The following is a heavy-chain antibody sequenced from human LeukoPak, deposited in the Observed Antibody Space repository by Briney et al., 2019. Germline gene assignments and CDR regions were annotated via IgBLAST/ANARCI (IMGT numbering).Heavy chain of an antibody. J-gene: IGHJ4*02. D-gene: IGHD3-9*01. Sequence: ASVKVSCKASGYAFTSHGISWVRQAPGQGLEWMGWISTYNGNTNYAQKLQGRVTMTTDTSTSTAYMELRSLRSDDTAVYYCARSPHILTGENFDYWGQGTLLTVSS. V-gene: IGHV1-18*01. CDR1: GYAFTSHG. CDR3: ARSPHILTGENFDY. CDR2: ISTYNGNT.